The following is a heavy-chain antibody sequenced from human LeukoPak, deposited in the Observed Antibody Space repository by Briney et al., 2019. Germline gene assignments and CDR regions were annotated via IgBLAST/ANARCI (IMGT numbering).Heavy chain of an antibody. V-gene: IGHV3-9*01. J-gene: IGHJ4*02. CDR3: AKDYSSGWYEFDY. D-gene: IGHD6-19*01. Sequence: SLRLSCAASGFTFDDYAMHWVRPAPGKGLEWVSGISWNSGSIGYADSVKGRFTISRDNAKNSLYLQMNSLRAEDTALYYCAKDYSSGWYEFDYWGQGTLVTVSS. CDR2: ISWNSGSI. CDR1: GFTFDDYA.